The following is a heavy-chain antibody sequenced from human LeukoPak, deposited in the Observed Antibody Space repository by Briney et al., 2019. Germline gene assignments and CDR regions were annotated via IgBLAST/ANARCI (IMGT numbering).Heavy chain of an antibody. CDR2: IRYDGSNK. J-gene: IGHJ4*02. CDR1: XSXX. Sequence: XSXXMXWVRXAPXKGLEWVAFIRYDGSNKYYADSVKGRFTISRDNSKNTLYLQMNSLRAGDTAVYYCAKTSGYDDYWGQGTLVTVSS. D-gene: IGHD2-15*01. V-gene: IGHV3-30*02. CDR3: AKTSGYDDY.